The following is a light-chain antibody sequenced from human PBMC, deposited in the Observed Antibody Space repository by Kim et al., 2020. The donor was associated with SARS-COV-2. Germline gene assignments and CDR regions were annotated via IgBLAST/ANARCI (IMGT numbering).Light chain of an antibody. CDR3: QQYNTDSYT. CDR2: KAS. Sequence: SSSVGDRVTIPCRASQSNSNWLAWYQQKPGKGPKLLIYKASNLQSGVPSRFSGSGSGTEFTLTISSLQPDDFATYYCQQYNTDSYTFGQGTKLEI. V-gene: IGKV1-5*03. CDR1: QSNSNW. J-gene: IGKJ2*01.